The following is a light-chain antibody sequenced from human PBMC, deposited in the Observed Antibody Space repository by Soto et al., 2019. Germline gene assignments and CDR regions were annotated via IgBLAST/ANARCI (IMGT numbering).Light chain of an antibody. CDR3: LQRVTWPQT. CDR2: DAS. J-gene: IGKJ2*01. V-gene: IGKV3-11*01. CDR1: QSVSNY. Sequence: EIVLTQSPDTLSLSPGERATLSCRASQSVSNYLAWYQQKPGQAPRLLIYDASNRATGIPAKFSGSGSGTDFTLTISSLESEDFAVYYCLQRVTWPQTFGQGTKLEIK.